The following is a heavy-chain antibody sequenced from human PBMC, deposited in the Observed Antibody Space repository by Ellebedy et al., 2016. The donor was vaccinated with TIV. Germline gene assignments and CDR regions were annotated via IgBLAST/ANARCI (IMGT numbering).Heavy chain of an antibody. D-gene: IGHD2-8*02. CDR3: AAVQYWEAAFDI. V-gene: IGHV3-74*01. Sequence: GESLKISCAASGFTFSGYWMHWVRQVPGKGLVLVSRINGDGSSTAYADSVKGRFTISRDNAKNTLYLQMNSLRAEDTAVYYCAAVQYWEAAFDIWGQGTMVTVSS. CDR2: INGDGSST. CDR1: GFTFSGYW. J-gene: IGHJ3*02.